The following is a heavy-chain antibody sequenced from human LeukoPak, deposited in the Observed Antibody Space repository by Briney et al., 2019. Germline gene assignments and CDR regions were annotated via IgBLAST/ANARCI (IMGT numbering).Heavy chain of an antibody. CDR1: GGSISSYY. CDR2: IYYSGST. Sequence: SETLSLTCTVSGGSISSYYWSWIRQPPGKELEWIGYIYYSGSTNYNPSLKSRVTISVDTSNNQFSLKLTPVTAADTAVYYCARLTSSSWPFDYWGQGALSPVSS. J-gene: IGHJ4*02. D-gene: IGHD6-13*01. V-gene: IGHV4-59*08. CDR3: ARLTSSSWPFDY.